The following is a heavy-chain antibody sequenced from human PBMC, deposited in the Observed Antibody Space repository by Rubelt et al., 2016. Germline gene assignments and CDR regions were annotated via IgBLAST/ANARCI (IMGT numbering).Heavy chain of an antibody. CDR2: ISSSGSTI. CDR1: GFTFSSYE. V-gene: IGHV3-48*03. J-gene: IGHJ4*02. D-gene: IGHD3-3*01. Sequence: EVQLVESGGGLVQPGGSLRLSCAASGFTFSSYEMNWVRQAPGKGLEWVSHISSSGSTIHYADSVKGRFTISRDKAKNVRDLQMNSLRAEDTAVYYCARGIWKFDYWGQGTLVTVSS. CDR3: ARGIWKFDY.